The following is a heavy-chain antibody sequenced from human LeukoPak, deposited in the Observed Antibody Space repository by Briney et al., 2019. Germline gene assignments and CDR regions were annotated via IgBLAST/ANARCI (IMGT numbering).Heavy chain of an antibody. V-gene: IGHV4-59*01. Sequence: SETLSLTCTVSGGSISSYYWSWIGQPPGKGLEWIGYIYYSGSTNYNPSLKSRVTISVDTSKNQFSLKLSSVTAADTAVYYCARESITMEGGYYYYYMDVWGKGTTVTVSS. CDR2: IYYSGST. J-gene: IGHJ6*03. CDR1: GGSISSYY. D-gene: IGHD3-10*01. CDR3: ARESITMEGGYYYYYMDV.